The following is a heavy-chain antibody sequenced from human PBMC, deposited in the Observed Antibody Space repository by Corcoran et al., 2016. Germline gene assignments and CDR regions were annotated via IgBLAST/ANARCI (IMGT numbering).Heavy chain of an antibody. V-gene: IGHV3-9*01. J-gene: IGHJ3*02. D-gene: IGHD6-19*01. CDR3: AKAVGVAGTDAFDS. CDR1: GFTFDDYA. CDR2: ISWNSGSI. Sequence: EVKLVESGGGLVQPGRSLRLSCAASGFTFDDYAMHWVRQAPGKGLEWVSGISWNSGSIGYADSVKGRFTISRDNAKNSLYLQMNSLRAEDTALYYCAKAVGVAGTDAFDSWGQGTMVTVSS.